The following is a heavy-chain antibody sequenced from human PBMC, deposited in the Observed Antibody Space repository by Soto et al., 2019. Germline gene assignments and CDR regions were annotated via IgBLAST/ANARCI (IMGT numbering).Heavy chain of an antibody. D-gene: IGHD6-6*01. CDR1: GGSISSYY. J-gene: IGHJ5*02. Sequence: PSETLSLTCTFSGGSISSYYWSWIRQPPGKGLEWIGYIYYSGSTSYKPSLKSRVTISVDTSKNQFSLKLSSVTATDTAVYYCARDLFSSSSGWFDPWGQGTLVTVSS. V-gene: IGHV4-59*01. CDR2: IYYSGST. CDR3: ARDLFSSSSGWFDP.